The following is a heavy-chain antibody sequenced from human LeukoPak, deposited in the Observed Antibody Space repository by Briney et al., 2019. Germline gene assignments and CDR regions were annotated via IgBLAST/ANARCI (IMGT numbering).Heavy chain of an antibody. CDR2: ISGSGGST. J-gene: IGHJ4*02. CDR3: AKDPPYYDSSGYPSGYFDY. Sequence: GGSLRLSCAASGFTFSSYAMSWVRQAPGKGLEWVSAISGSGGSTYYAVSVKGRFTISRDNSKNTLYLQMNSLRAEDTAVYYCAKDPPYYDSSGYPSGYFDYWGQGTLVTVSS. CDR1: GFTFSSYA. V-gene: IGHV3-23*01. D-gene: IGHD3-22*01.